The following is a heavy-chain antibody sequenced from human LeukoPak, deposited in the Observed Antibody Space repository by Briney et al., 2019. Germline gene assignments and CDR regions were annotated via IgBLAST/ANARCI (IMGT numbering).Heavy chain of an antibody. CDR2: ISGSGGST. V-gene: IGHV3-23*01. Sequence: GGSLRLSCAASGFTFSSYGMSWVRQAPGKGLEWVSAISGSGGSTYYADSVKGRFTISRDNSKNTLYLQMNSLRAEDTAVYYCAKDLVGMGVSVGATNLDYWGQGTLVTVSS. CDR1: GFTFSSYG. CDR3: AKDLVGMGVSVGATNLDY. J-gene: IGHJ4*02. D-gene: IGHD1-26*01.